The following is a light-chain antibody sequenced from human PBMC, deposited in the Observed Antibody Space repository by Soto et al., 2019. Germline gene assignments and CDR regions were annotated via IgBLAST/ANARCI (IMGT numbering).Light chain of an antibody. CDR2: AAS. CDR1: QGISNW. V-gene: IGKV1D-12*01. Sequence: DIQMTQSPSSVSASAGERVSITCRASQGISNWLAWYQQKPGRAPKLLIYAASSLQSGVSSRFSGSGSGTDFTLTISSLQPEDFATYYCQQGNSFPFTFGPGTKVDIK. J-gene: IGKJ3*01. CDR3: QQGNSFPFT.